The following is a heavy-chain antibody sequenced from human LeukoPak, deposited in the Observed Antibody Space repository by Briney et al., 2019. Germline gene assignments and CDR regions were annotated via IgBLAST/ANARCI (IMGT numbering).Heavy chain of an antibody. V-gene: IGHV1-18*01. J-gene: IGHJ4*02. CDR2: ISAYNGNT. Sequence: ASVKVSCKASGYTFRSYGISWVRQAPGQGLEWMGWISAYNGNTNYAQKLQGRVTMTRDTSTNTAYMELRSLRSDDTAIYYCANYHDSSGCYDFWGQGTLVTVS. CDR3: ANYHDSSGCYDF. CDR1: GYTFRSYG. D-gene: IGHD3-22*01.